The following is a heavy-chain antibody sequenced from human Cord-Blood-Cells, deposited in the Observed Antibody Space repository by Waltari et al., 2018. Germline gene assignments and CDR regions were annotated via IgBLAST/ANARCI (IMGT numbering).Heavy chain of an antibody. CDR3: ARLGSSLTYSGYDDY. J-gene: IGHJ4*02. Sequence: EVQLVESGGGLVQRGGFLRLSCAASGFTFSSYEMKWVRLALGKGLEWVSYISSSGSTIYYADSVKGRFAISRDNAKNSLYLQMNSLRAEDTAVYYCARLGSSLTYSGYDDYWGQGTLVTVSS. CDR2: ISSSGSTI. V-gene: IGHV3-48*03. D-gene: IGHD5-12*01. CDR1: GFTFSSYE.